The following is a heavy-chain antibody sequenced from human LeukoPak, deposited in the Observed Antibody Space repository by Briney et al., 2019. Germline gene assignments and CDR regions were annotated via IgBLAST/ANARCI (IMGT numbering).Heavy chain of an antibody. CDR3: ARDRLYYDFWSGFDY. D-gene: IGHD3-3*01. J-gene: IGHJ4*02. CDR2: IYYSGST. CDR1: GFTFSSYS. Sequence: GSLRLSCAASGFTFSSYSMNWIRQPPGKGLEGIGYIYYSGSTNYNPSLKSRVTISVDTSKNQFSLKLSSVTAADTAVYYCARDRLYYDFWSGFDYWGQGTLVTVSS. V-gene: IGHV4-59*01.